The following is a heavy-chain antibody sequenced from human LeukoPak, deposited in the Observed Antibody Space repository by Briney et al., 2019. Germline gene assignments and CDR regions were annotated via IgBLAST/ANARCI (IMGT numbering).Heavy chain of an antibody. CDR1: GFTSSSYA. CDR3: VKGKSGSDYDFWSGHALGY. Sequence: GGSLRLSCSASGFTSSSYAMHWVRQAPGKGLEYVSAFSSNGGSTYYADSVKGRFTISRDNSKNTLYLQMSSLRAEDTAVYYCVKGKSGSDYDFWSGHALGYWGQGTLVTVSS. CDR2: FSSNGGST. D-gene: IGHD3-3*01. J-gene: IGHJ4*02. V-gene: IGHV3-64D*06.